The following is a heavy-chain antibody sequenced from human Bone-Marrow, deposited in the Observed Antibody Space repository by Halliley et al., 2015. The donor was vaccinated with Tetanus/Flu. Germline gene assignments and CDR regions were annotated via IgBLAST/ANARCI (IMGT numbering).Heavy chain of an antibody. Sequence: LRLSCAISGDSVSSNSAAWNWIRQSPSRGLEWLGRSYYRSKWYSDYAVSLKSRITLNPDTSKNQFSLQLNSVTPEDTAVYYCAANYYDSSGYYSTDYWGQGTLVTVSS. CDR3: AANYYDSSGYYSTDY. V-gene: IGHV6-1*01. D-gene: IGHD3-22*01. CDR1: GDSVSSNSAA. CDR2: SYYRSKWYS. J-gene: IGHJ4*02.